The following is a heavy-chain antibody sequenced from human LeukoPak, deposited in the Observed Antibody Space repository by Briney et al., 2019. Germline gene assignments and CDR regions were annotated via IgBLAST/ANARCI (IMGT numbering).Heavy chain of an antibody. D-gene: IGHD6-13*01. CDR1: GYSFTSYW. Sequence: GESLKISCKGSGYSFTSYWIGWVRQMPGKGLEWMGIIYPGDSDTRYSPSFQGQVTISADKPISTAYLQWSSLKAWDTAMYYCARHQHFSAAADAFDIWGQGTMVTVSS. CDR2: IYPGDSDT. J-gene: IGHJ3*02. CDR3: ARHQHFSAAADAFDI. V-gene: IGHV5-51*01.